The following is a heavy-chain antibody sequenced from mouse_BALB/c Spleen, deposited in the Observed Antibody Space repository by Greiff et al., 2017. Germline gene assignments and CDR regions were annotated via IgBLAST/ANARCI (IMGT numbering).Heavy chain of an antibody. V-gene: IGHV2-9*02. CDR3: ARDARIYYGNGAYAMDY. Sequence: QVQLKQSGPGLVAPSQSLSITCTVSGFSLTSYGVHWVRQPPGKGLEWLGVIWAGGSTNYNSALMSRLSISKDNSKSQVFLKMNSLQTDDTAMYYWARDARIYYGNGAYAMDYWGQGTSVTVSS. CDR1: GFSLTSYG. D-gene: IGHD2-1*01. CDR2: IWAGGST. J-gene: IGHJ4*01.